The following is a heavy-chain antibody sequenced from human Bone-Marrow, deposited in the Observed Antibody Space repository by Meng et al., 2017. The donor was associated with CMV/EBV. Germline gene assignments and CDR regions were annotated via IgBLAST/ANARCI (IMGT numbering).Heavy chain of an antibody. CDR3: ATELVFGQYYCYGMDV. D-gene: IGHD2-8*02. Sequence: GESLKISCAASGFTVSSNYMSWVRQAPGKGLEWVSVIYSGGSTYYADSVKSRFTISRDNSKNTLYLQMNSLRAEDTAVYYCATELVFGQYYCYGMDVWGQGTTVTGSS. CDR1: GFTVSSNY. V-gene: IGHV3-66*01. J-gene: IGHJ6*02. CDR2: IYSGGST.